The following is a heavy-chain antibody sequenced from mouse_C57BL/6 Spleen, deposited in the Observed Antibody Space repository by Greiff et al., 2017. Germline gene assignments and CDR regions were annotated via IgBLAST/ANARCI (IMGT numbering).Heavy chain of an antibody. CDR3: ARTEITTVVAKYYAMDD. V-gene: IGHV1-26*01. CDR1: GYTFTDYY. Sequence: EVQLQQSGPELVKPGASVKISCKASGYTFTDYYMNWVKQSHGKSLEWIGDINPNNGGTSYNQKFKGKATLTVDKSSSTAYMELRSLTSEDSAVYYCARTEITTVVAKYYAMDDWGQGTSVTVSS. CDR2: INPNNGGT. J-gene: IGHJ4*01. D-gene: IGHD1-1*01.